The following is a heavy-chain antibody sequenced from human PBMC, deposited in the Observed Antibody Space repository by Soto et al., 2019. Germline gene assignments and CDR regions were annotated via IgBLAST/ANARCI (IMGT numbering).Heavy chain of an antibody. CDR1: GFTFSSYA. J-gene: IGHJ6*02. CDR2: ISGSGGST. V-gene: IGHV3-23*01. Sequence: GGSLRLSCAASGFTFSSYAMSWVRQAPGKGLEWVSAISGSGGSTYYADSVKGRFTISRDNSKNTLYLQMNSLRAEDTAVYYCAPRGLHYYYGMDVWGQGTTVTVSS. D-gene: IGHD1-26*01. CDR3: APRGLHYYYGMDV.